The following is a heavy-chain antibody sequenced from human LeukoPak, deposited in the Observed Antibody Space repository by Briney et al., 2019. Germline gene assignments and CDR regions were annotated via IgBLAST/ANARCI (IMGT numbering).Heavy chain of an antibody. CDR3: RDQLGGDPHGYYYYYMDV. V-gene: IGHV3-49*03. J-gene: IGHJ6*03. CDR1: GFTFGDYA. D-gene: IGHD4-17*01. Sequence: GGSLRLSCTASGFTFGDYAMSWFRQAPGKGLEWVGFIRSKHYGGAIEYAASVRGRFTISRDDSKSIAYLQMNSLKTEDTAVYYARDQLGGDPHGYYYYYMDVWGKGTTVTVSS. CDR2: IRSKHYGGAI.